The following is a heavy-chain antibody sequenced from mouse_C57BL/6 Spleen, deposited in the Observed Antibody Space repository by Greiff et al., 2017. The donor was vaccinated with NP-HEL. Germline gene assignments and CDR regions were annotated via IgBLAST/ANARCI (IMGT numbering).Heavy chain of an antibody. Sequence: EVQRVESGGGLVQPGGSLSLSCAASGFTFTDYYMSWVRQPPGKALGWLGFIRNKANGYTTEYSASVKGRFTISRDHSQSILYLQMNARRAEDSATYYCARYLGGVFDYWGQGTTLTVSS. CDR1: GFTFTDYY. J-gene: IGHJ2*01. V-gene: IGHV7-3*01. CDR2: IRNKANGYTT. CDR3: ARYLGGVFDY.